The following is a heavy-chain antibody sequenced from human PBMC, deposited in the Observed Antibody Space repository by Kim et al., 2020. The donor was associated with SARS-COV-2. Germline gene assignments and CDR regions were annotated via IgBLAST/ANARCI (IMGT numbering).Heavy chain of an antibody. D-gene: IGHD2-2*01. V-gene: IGHV5-10-1*01. CDR1: GYSFTSYW. J-gene: IGHJ6*02. Sequence: GESLKISCKGSGYSFTSYWISWVRQMPGKGLEWMGRIDPSDSYTNYSPSFQGHVTISADKSISTAYLQWSSLKASDTAMYYCARDRYQLPDYYYYGMDVWGQGTTVTVSS. CDR2: IDPSDSYT. CDR3: ARDRYQLPDYYYYGMDV.